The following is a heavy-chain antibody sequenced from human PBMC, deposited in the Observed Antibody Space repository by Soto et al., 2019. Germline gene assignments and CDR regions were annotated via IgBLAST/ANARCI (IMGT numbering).Heavy chain of an antibody. J-gene: IGHJ4*02. CDR2: ISGSGGST. D-gene: IGHD4-17*01. CDR3: ATALRASSGGYFDY. CDR1: GFTFSSYA. Sequence: EVQLLESGGGLVQPGGSLRLSCAASGFTFSSYAMSWVRQAPGKGLERVSAISGSGGSTYYADSVKGRFTISRDNSKNTLYLQMNSLRAEDTAVYYCATALRASSGGYFDYWGQGTLVTVSS. V-gene: IGHV3-23*01.